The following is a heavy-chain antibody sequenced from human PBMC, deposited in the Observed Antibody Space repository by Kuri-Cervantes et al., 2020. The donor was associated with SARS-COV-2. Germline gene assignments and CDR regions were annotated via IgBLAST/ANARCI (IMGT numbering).Heavy chain of an antibody. CDR1: GFTFSSYA. Sequence: GESLKISCAASGFTFSSYAMSWVRQAPGKGLEWVSVIYSGGSTYYADSVKGRFTISRDNSKNTLYLQMNSLRAEDTAVYYCARAGYYDSSGYYLYYFDYWGQGTLVTVSS. J-gene: IGHJ4*02. CDR3: ARAGYYDSSGYYLYYFDY. D-gene: IGHD3-22*01. V-gene: IGHV3-66*02. CDR2: IYSGGST.